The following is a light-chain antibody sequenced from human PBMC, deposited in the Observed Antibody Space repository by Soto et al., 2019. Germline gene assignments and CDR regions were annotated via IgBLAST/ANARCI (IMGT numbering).Light chain of an antibody. CDR2: DAS. CDR1: QNINRY. CDR3: QQYNSYFQT. Sequence: GDRVTITCRASQNINRYLAWYQQKSGKAPKLLIFDASGLESGVPSRFSGSGSGTEFTLTISSLQPDDVATYYCQQYNSYFQTFGQGTKVDIK. J-gene: IGKJ1*01. V-gene: IGKV1-5*01.